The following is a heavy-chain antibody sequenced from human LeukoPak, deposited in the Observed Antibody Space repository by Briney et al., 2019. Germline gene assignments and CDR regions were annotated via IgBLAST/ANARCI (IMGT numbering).Heavy chain of an antibody. CDR2: ISAYNGNT. J-gene: IGHJ6*02. V-gene: IGHV1-18*01. Sequence: ASVNVSCKASGYTFTSYGISWVRQAPGQGLEWMGWISAYNGNTNYAQKLQGRVTMTTDTSTSTAYMELRSLRSDDTAVYYCARDVSSGGYYYYGMDVWGQGTTVTVSS. D-gene: IGHD6-19*01. CDR3: ARDVSSGGYYYYGMDV. CDR1: GYTFTSYG.